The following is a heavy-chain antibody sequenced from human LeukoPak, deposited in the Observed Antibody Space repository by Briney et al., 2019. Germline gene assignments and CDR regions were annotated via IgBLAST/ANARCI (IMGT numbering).Heavy chain of an antibody. D-gene: IGHD3-22*01. CDR2: ISYDGSNE. V-gene: IGHV3-30*18. CDR1: GFTFSSYG. Sequence: GGSLRLSCAASGFTFSSYGMHWVRQAPGKGLEWVAVISYDGSNEYYADSVKGRFTISRDNSKNTLYLQMNSLRAEDTAVYYCAKDLTSGYFDYWGQGTLVTVSS. J-gene: IGHJ4*02. CDR3: AKDLTSGYFDY.